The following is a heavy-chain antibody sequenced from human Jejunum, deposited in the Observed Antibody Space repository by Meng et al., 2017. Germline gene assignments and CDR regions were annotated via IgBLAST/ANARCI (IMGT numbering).Heavy chain of an antibody. CDR3: VRERWEKSFDW. D-gene: IGHD1-26*01. J-gene: IGHJ4*02. V-gene: IGHV3-74*01. CDR1: GFTFNNYW. CDR2: INSDASRT. Sequence: GESLKISCAASGFTFNNYWMHWVRQAPENGLVWVSRINSDASRTFYADSVKGRFTISSDNAKEVLYLQMNGLRAEDTDVYYCVRERWEKSFDWWGRGTLVTVSS.